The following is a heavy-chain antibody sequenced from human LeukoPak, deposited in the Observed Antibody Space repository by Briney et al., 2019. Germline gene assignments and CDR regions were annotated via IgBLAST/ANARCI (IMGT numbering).Heavy chain of an antibody. V-gene: IGHV4-4*07. Sequence: SETLSLTCTVSGGSISSYYWSWIRQPAGKGLEWIGRIYTSGSTNYNPSLKSRVTMSVDTSKNQFSLKLSSVTAADTAVYYCARDEDSSGWYGHDYWGQGTLVTVSS. CDR3: ARDEDSSGWYGHDY. D-gene: IGHD6-19*01. CDR2: IYTSGST. CDR1: GGSISSYY. J-gene: IGHJ4*02.